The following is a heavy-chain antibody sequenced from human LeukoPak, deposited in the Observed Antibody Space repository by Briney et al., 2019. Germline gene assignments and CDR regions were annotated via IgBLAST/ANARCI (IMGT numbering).Heavy chain of an antibody. CDR2: ISYDGSNK. V-gene: IGHV3-30*04. J-gene: IGHJ5*02. CDR3: ARDHGSYWGAKKYNWFDP. Sequence: GGSLRLSCAASGFPFNSFAMHWVRQAPGKGLEWVAVISYDGSNKYYVDSVKGRFTISRDISKNTLCLQMSSLRAEDTAVYYCARDHGSYWGAKKYNWFDPWGQGTLVTVSS. CDR1: GFPFNSFA. D-gene: IGHD1-26*01.